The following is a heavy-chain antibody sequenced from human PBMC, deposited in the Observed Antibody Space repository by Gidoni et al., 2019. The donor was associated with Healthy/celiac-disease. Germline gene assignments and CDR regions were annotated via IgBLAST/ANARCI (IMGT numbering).Heavy chain of an antibody. J-gene: IGHJ4*02. Sequence: QVQLVQSGAEVKKPGSSVQVSCKASGGTFSSYAISWVRQAPGQGLEWMGRIIPILGIANYAQKFQGRVTITAEKSTSTAYMELSSLRSEDTAVYYCATLLRDLKLDYWGQGTLVTVSS. CDR1: GGTFSSYA. V-gene: IGHV1-69*04. CDR3: ATLLRDLKLDY. D-gene: IGHD3-22*01. CDR2: IIPILGIA.